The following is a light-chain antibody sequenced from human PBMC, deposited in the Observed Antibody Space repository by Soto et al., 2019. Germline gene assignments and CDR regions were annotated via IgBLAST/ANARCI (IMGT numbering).Light chain of an antibody. CDR1: QSVGYN. CDR3: QQYNNWPPLT. J-gene: IGKJ4*01. Sequence: EIVMTQSPATLSISPGERATLSCRASQSVGYNLAWYQQKPGQAPRLLIYGASTRATGIPARFSGSGSGTEFTLTISSLQSEDFALYYCQQYNNWPPLTFGGGTKVEIK. CDR2: GAS. V-gene: IGKV3-15*01.